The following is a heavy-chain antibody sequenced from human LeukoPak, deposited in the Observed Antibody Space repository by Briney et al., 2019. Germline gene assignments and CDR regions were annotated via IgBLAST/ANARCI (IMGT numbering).Heavy chain of an antibody. CDR3: ARDGDDYGAPFDY. D-gene: IGHD4-17*01. CDR2: IIPIFGTA. CDR1: GGTFSSYA. Sequence: ASVKVSCKASGGTFSSYAISWVRQAPGQGLEWMGGIIPIFGTANYAQKFQGRVTITADKSTSTAYMELSSLRSEDTAVYYCARDGDDYGAPFDYWGQGTLVTVSS. V-gene: IGHV1-69*06. J-gene: IGHJ4*02.